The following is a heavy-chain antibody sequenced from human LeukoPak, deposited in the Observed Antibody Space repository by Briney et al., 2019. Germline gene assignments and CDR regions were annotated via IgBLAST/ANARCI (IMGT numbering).Heavy chain of an antibody. CDR2: LKSISNGGTT. Sequence: PGGSLRLSCEASGITLSNAWMNWVRQAPGKGLEWVGLLKSISNGGTTDYAAPVKGRFILSRDDSKNTLYLQMNSLKTEDTAMYYCTRDDPYGASEYWGQGTLVTVSS. J-gene: IGHJ4*02. CDR1: GITLSNAW. V-gene: IGHV3-15*01. D-gene: IGHD4/OR15-4a*01. CDR3: TRDDPYGASEY.